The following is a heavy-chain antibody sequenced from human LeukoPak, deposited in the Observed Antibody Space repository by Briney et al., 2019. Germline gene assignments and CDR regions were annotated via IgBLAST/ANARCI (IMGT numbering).Heavy chain of an antibody. CDR2: IYYSGST. Sequence: PSETLSLTCTVSGGSISSGGYYWSWIRQHPGKGLEWIGYIYYSGSTYYNPSLKSRVTISVDTSKNQFSLKLSSVTAADTAVYYCARDRGGDLSHPTFDYGGQGTLVTVSS. CDR3: ARDRGGDLSHPTFDY. J-gene: IGHJ4*02. D-gene: IGHD3-16*01. CDR1: GGSISSGGYY. V-gene: IGHV4-31*03.